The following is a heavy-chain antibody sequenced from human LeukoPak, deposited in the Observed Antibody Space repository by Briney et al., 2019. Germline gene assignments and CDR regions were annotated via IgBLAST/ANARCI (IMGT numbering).Heavy chain of an antibody. V-gene: IGHV4-61*02. CDR2: IYTSGST. CDR1: GGSISSGSYY. J-gene: IGHJ5*02. CDR3: AKNPRLLDWFDP. D-gene: IGHD3-22*01. Sequence: SETLSLTCTVSGGSISSGSYYWSWIRQPAGKGLEWIGRIYTSGSTNYNPSLKSRVTISVDTSKNQFSLKLSSVTAADTAVYYCAKNPRLLDWFDPWGQGTLVTASS.